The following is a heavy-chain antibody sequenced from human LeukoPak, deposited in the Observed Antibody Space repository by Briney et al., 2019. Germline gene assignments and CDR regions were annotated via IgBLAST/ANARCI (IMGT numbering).Heavy chain of an antibody. CDR1: GYSFISYW. J-gene: IGHJ4*02. CDR3: ARLDYARNPFDN. Sequence: PGESLKISCKVSGYSFISYWIGWGRQMPDKGLESLGMIYPGDSDTRYSPSFQGLVTLPVDKSITTAYLQWSSLKASDTAIYYCARLDYARNPFDNWGPGTLVTVSS. D-gene: IGHD4-17*01. V-gene: IGHV5-51*01. CDR2: IYPGDSDT.